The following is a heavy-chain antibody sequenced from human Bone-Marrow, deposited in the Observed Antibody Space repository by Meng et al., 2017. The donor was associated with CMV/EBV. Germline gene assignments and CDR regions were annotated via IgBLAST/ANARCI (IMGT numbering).Heavy chain of an antibody. J-gene: IGHJ3*02. V-gene: IGHV4-30-4*08. CDR1: GGSISSGDYY. CDR3: ARALEYMILAFDI. D-gene: IGHD3-22*01. Sequence: SETLSLTCTVSGGSISSGDYYWSWIRQPPGKGLEWIGYIYYSGSTYYNPSLKSRVTISVDTSKNQFSLKLSSVTAADTAVYYCARALEYMILAFDIWGQGTIVTVSS. CDR2: IYYSGST.